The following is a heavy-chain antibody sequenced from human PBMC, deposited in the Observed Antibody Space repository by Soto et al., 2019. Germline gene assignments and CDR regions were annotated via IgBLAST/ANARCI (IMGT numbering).Heavy chain of an antibody. J-gene: IGHJ4*02. CDR2: ISHSGST. Sequence: SETLSLTCAVYGGSFSGYYWGWVRQPPGQGLEWIGGISHSGSTSYNPSLKSRVTISIDISKNQFSLNLSSVTAADTAVYYCARASPATAISFDYWGQGTLVTVSS. V-gene: IGHV4-34*01. CDR1: GGSFSGYY. CDR3: ARASPATAISFDY. D-gene: IGHD2-2*02.